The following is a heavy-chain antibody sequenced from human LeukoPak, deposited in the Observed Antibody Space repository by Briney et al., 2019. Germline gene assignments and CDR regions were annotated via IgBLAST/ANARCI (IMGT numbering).Heavy chain of an antibody. V-gene: IGHV1-2*02. CDR3: ARVGLGSCSSTTCYGRAFDI. CDR2: INPNSGGI. Sequence: GASVKVSCKASGYTFTSYDINWVRQAPGQGLEWMGWINPNSGGINYAQKFQGRVTMTRDTSISTAYMELSRLRSDDTAVYYCARVGLGSCSSTTCYGRAFDIWGQGTMVTVFS. J-gene: IGHJ3*02. D-gene: IGHD2-2*01. CDR1: GYTFTSYD.